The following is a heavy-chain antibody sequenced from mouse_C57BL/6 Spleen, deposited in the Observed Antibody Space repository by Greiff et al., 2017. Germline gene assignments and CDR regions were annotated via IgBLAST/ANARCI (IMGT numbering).Heavy chain of an antibody. CDR2: IDPSDSYT. V-gene: IGHV1-50*01. D-gene: IGHD1-1*01. CDR1: GYTFTSYW. Sequence: VQLQQPGAELVKPGASVKLSCKASGYTFTSYWMQWVKQRPGQGLEWIGEIDPSDSYTNYNQKFKGKATLTVATSSSTAYMQLSSLTSEDSAVYYCARSIYYYGSRRYWYFDVWGKGTTVTVSS. CDR3: ARSIYYYGSRRYWYFDV. J-gene: IGHJ1*03.